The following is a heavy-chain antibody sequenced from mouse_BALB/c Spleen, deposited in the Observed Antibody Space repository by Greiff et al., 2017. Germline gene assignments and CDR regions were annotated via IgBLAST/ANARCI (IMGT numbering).Heavy chain of an antibody. V-gene: IGHV1-9*01. J-gene: IGHJ3*01. Sequence: VKLQESGAELMKPGASVKISCKATGYTFSSYWIEWVKQRPGHGLEWIGEILPGSGSTNYNEKFKGKATFTADTSSNTAYMQLSSLTSEDSAVYYCASFDGYSKSYFAYWGQGTLVTVSA. D-gene: IGHD2-3*01. CDR3: ASFDGYSKSYFAY. CDR1: GYTFSSYW. CDR2: ILPGSGST.